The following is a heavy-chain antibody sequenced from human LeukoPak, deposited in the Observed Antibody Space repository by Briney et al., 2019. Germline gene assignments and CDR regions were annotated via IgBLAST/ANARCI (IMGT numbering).Heavy chain of an antibody. CDR1: GGSISSGDYY. CDR3: ARARVRAPGRYNWFDP. D-gene: IGHD3-10*01. CDR2: ISSSGSTI. V-gene: IGHV3-11*01. J-gene: IGHJ5*02. Sequence: RPSQTLSLTCTVSGGSISSGDYYWSWIRQAPGKGLEWVSYISSSGSTIYYADSVKGRFTISRDNAKNSLYLQMNSLRAEDTAVYYCARARVRAPGRYNWFDPWGQGTLVTVSS.